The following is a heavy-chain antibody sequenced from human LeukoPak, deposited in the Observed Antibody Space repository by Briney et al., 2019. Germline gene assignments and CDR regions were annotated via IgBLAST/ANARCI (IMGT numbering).Heavy chain of an antibody. CDR1: GFTFDDYA. Sequence: SLRLSCAASGFTFDDYAMHWVRQAPGKGPEWVSGISWNSGSTSYADSVKGRFTISRDNAKNTLYLQMNSLRAEDTAVYYCPRYNWNSAPFDYWGQGTLVTVSS. V-gene: IGHV3-9*01. CDR3: PRYNWNSAPFDY. D-gene: IGHD1-7*01. J-gene: IGHJ4*02. CDR2: ISWNSGST.